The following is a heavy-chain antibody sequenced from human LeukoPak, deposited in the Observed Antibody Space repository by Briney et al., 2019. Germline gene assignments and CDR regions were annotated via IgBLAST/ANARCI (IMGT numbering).Heavy chain of an antibody. Sequence: GASVKVSCKASGGTLSSYAINWVRQAPGQGLERIGRIIPIFGIVNYAQNFQGRVTITADKSTNTAYMELSSLRSEDTAFYYCARADSSGYSLDENFDYWGQGTLVTVSS. CDR3: ARADSSGYSLDENFDY. V-gene: IGHV1-69*04. CDR2: IIPIFGIV. D-gene: IGHD3-22*01. J-gene: IGHJ4*02. CDR1: GGTLSSYA.